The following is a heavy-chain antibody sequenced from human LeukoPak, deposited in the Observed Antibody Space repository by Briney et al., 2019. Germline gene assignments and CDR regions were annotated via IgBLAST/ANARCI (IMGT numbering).Heavy chain of an antibody. CDR3: AKEEYSRAGAFDI. J-gene: IGHJ3*02. V-gene: IGHV3-9*03. CDR1: GFTFTDYY. CDR2: IRWNSGSI. D-gene: IGHD6-6*01. Sequence: GGSLRLSCAASGFTFTDYYMTWIRQAPGKGLEWVSGIRWNSGSIGYADSVKGRFTISRDNAKNSLYLQMNSLRAEDMALYFCAKEEYSRAGAFDIWGQGTMVTVSS.